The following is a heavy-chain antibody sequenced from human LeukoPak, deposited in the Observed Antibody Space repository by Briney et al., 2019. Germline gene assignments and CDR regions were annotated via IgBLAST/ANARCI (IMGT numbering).Heavy chain of an antibody. CDR3: ARTLVPASWWAAYYFDY. CDR2: INPNSGGT. D-gene: IGHD2-2*01. CDR1: GYTFTGYY. V-gene: IGHV1-2*02. J-gene: IGHJ4*02. Sequence: GASVKVSCKASGYTFTGYYMHWVRQAPGQGLEWMGWINPNSGGTSYAQKFQGRVTMTRDTSISTAYMELSRLRSDDTAVYYCARTLVPASWWAAYYFDYWGQGTLVTVSS.